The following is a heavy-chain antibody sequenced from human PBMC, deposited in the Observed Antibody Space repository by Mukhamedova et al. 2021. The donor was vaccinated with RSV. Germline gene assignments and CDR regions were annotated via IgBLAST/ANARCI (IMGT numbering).Heavy chain of an antibody. Sequence: SSISGSGESTYYADSVKGRFTISRDNSKNTLHLQMNSLRAEDTAVYSCAKDLLSGFYCGGGSCYSDYWGQGTLVTVSS. CDR2: ISGSGEST. J-gene: IGHJ4*02. CDR3: AKDLLSGFYCGGGSCYSDY. V-gene: IGHV3-23*01. D-gene: IGHD2-15*01.